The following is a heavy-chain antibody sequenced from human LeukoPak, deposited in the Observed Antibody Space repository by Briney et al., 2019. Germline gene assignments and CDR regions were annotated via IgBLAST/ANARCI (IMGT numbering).Heavy chain of an antibody. V-gene: IGHV3-23*01. Sequence: GGSLRLSCAASGFTFSSYAMSWVRQAPGKGLEWGSTISGSGGRTYYADSVKGRFTISRDNAKNTLYLQMNSLRAEDTAVYYCARGRYCSGGSCLLPDWFDPWGQGTLVTVSS. J-gene: IGHJ5*02. CDR3: ARGRYCSGGSCLLPDWFDP. D-gene: IGHD2-15*01. CDR1: GFTFSSYA. CDR2: ISGSGGRT.